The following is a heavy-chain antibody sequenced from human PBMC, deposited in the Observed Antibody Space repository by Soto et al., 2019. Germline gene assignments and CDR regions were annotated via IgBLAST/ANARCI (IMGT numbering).Heavy chain of an antibody. Sequence: HPGGSLRLSCAASGFTFSSYAMSWVRQAPGKGLEWVSAISWNSGSIGYADSVKGRFTISRDNAKNSLYLQMNSLRAEDTALYYCAKDNSWGDYYYYYMDVWGKGTTVTVSS. CDR2: ISWNSGSI. V-gene: IGHV3-9*01. CDR1: GFTFSSYA. J-gene: IGHJ6*03. D-gene: IGHD3-16*01. CDR3: AKDNSWGDYYYYYMDV.